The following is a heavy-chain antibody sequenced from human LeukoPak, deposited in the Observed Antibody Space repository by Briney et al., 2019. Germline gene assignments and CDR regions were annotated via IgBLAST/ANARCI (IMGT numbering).Heavy chain of an antibody. V-gene: IGHV3-21*01. CDR2: ISSSSYI. J-gene: IGHJ4*02. CDR3: AREGSSSWYYFDY. Sequence: GGSLRLSCAASGFTFSSYSMNWVRQAPGKGLEWVSSISSSSYIYYADSLKGRFTISRDNAKNSLYLQMNSLRAEDTAVYYCAREGSSSWYYFDYWGQGTLVTVSS. D-gene: IGHD6-13*01. CDR1: GFTFSSYS.